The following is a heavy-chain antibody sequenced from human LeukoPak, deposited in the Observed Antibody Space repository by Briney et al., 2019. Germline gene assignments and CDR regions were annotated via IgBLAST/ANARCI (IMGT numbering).Heavy chain of an antibody. CDR3: ARKGGYDFWSPSNWFDP. D-gene: IGHD3-3*01. CDR2: IIPIFGTA. V-gene: IGHV1-69*13. J-gene: IGHJ5*02. CDR1: GGTFSSYA. Sequence: SEKVSCKASGGTFSSYAISWVRQAPGQGLEWMGGIIPIFGTANYAQKFQGRVTITADESTSTAYMELSSLRSEDTAVYYCARKGGYDFWSPSNWFDPWGQGTLVTVSS.